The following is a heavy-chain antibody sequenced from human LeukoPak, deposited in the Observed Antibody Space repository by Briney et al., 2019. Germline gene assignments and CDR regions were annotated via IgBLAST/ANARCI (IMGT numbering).Heavy chain of an antibody. CDR3: ARVDSSSWYGYYYYGMDV. CDR1: GGSISSSSYY. Sequence: PSETLSLTCTVSGGSISSSSYYWGWIRQPPGKGLEWIGSIYYSGSTYCNPSLKSRVTISVDTSKNQFSLKLSSVTAADTAVYYCARVDSSSWYGYYYYGMDVWGQGTTVTVSS. CDR2: IYYSGST. V-gene: IGHV4-39*07. D-gene: IGHD6-13*01. J-gene: IGHJ6*02.